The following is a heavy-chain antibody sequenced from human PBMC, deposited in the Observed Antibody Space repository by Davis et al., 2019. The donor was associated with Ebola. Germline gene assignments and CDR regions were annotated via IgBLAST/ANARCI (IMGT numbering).Heavy chain of an antibody. CDR3: SRANGYPLYNMDV. CDR2: IYHSGST. J-gene: IGHJ6*03. D-gene: IGHD5-18*01. Sequence: MPGGSLRLSCAVSGCSISSSNWWSWVRQPPGKGLEWIGEIYHSGSTNTNPSLKSRVTISVDKSKNQFSLNLSSVIAADTAVYYCSRANGYPLYNMDVWGKGTTVTVSS. V-gene: IGHV4-4*02. CDR1: GCSISSSNW.